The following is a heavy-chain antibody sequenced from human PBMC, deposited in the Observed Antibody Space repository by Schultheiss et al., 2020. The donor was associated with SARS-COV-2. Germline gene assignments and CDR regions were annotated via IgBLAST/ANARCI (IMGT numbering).Heavy chain of an antibody. D-gene: IGHD2-2*02. Sequence: GGSLRLSCAASGFTFSSYAMHWVRQAPGKGLEWVGRIKSKTDGGTTDYAAPVKGRFTISRDDSKNTLYLQMNSLKTEDTAVYYCARQGNPGGVGRGVPAAIYMDVWGQGTTVTVSS. J-gene: IGHJ6*02. CDR2: IKSKTDGGTT. CDR1: GFTFSSYA. V-gene: IGHV3-15*01. CDR3: ARQGNPGGVGRGVPAAIYMDV.